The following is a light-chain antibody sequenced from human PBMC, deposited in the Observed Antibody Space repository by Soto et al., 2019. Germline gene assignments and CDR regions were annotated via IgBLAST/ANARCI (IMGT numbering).Light chain of an antibody. V-gene: IGKV3-20*01. J-gene: IGKJ4*01. CDR1: QSVSSSY. CDR2: GAS. Sequence: EIVLTQSPGTLSLSPGERATLSCRASQSVSSSYLAWYQQKPGQAPRLLIYGASSRATGIPDRFSGSGSGTDFTLTLSRLEAEDFAVYYCQQYGSSPALTFGGGTKVEIK. CDR3: QQYGSSPALT.